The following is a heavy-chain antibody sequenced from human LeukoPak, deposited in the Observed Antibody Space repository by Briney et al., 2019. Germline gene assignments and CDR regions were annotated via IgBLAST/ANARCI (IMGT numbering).Heavy chain of an antibody. CDR3: ARRGSGASLEYYFDL. Sequence: SQTLSLTCTVSGGSISSYYWSWIRQPPAKGLEYIGDIYYSGNTNSNPSLNSRVTISVDTSKNQFSLKLSSVTAADTAVYYCARRGSGASLEYYFDLWGRGTLVTVSS. D-gene: IGHD1-14*01. CDR2: IYYSGNT. V-gene: IGHV4-59*08. J-gene: IGHJ2*01. CDR1: GGSISSYY.